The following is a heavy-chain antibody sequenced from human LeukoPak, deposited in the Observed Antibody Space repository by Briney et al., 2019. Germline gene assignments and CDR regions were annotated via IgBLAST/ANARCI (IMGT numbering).Heavy chain of an antibody. CDR1: GGSISSSGYY. Sequence: SETLSLTCTVSGGSISSSGYYWGWIRQPPGKGLEWIGSMYYSGSTYYNPSLKSRVTISVDTSKNQFSLKLSSVTAADTAVYYCARSSEGRYYYDSSGFSYYYYYMDVWGKGTTVTISS. CDR2: MYYSGST. V-gene: IGHV4-39*07. D-gene: IGHD3-22*01. J-gene: IGHJ6*03. CDR3: ARSSEGRYYYDSSGFSYYYYYMDV.